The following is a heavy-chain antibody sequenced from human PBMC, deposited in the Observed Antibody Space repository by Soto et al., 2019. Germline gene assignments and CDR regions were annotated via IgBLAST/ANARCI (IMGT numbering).Heavy chain of an antibody. J-gene: IGHJ6*03. D-gene: IGHD3-3*01. V-gene: IGHV4-61*08. CDR1: GGSISSGGYY. CDR3: AREGSDDFWSGYYSYYYMDV. CDR2: IYYSGST. Sequence: SETLSLTCTVSGGSISSGGYYWSWIRQPPGKGLEWIGYIYYSGSTNYNPSLKSRVTISVDTSKNQFSLKLSSVTAADTAVYYCAREGSDDFWSGYYSYYYMDVWGKGTTVTVSS.